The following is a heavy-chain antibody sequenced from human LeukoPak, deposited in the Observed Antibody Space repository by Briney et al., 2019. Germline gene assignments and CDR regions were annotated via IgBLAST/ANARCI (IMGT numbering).Heavy chain of an antibody. CDR1: GYTFTSYY. D-gene: IGHD6-19*01. V-gene: IGHV1-46*01. CDR2: INPSGGST. J-gene: IGHJ4*02. CDR3: ARDLLEQWLGPFDY. Sequence: ASVKVSCKASGYTFTSYYMHWVRQAPGQGLEWMGIINPSGGSTSYAQKFQGRVTMTTDTSTSTAYMELRSLRSDDTAVYYCARDLLEQWLGPFDYWGQGTLVTVSS.